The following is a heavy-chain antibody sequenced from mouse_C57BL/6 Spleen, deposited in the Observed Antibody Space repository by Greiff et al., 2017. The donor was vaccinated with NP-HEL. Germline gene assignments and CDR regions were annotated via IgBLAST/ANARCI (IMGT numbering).Heavy chain of an antibody. CDR2: IDPSDSET. V-gene: IGHV1-52*01. CDR3: ARPSGYYGSSLDY. CDR1: GYTFTSYW. Sequence: QVQLKQPGAELVRPGSSVKLSCKASGYTFTSYWMHWVKQRPIQGLEWIGNIDPSDSETHYNQKFKDKATLTVDKSSSTAYMQLSSLTSEDSAVYYCARPSGYYGSSLDYWGQGTTLTVSS. D-gene: IGHD1-1*01. J-gene: IGHJ2*01.